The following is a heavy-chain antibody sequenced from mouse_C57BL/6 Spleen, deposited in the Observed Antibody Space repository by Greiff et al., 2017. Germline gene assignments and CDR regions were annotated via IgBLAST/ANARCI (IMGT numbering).Heavy chain of an antibody. CDR2: IYPGSGNT. V-gene: IGHV1-76*01. CDR1: GYTFTDYY. CDR3: ARGGDYDYAMDY. Sequence: VQLQQSGAELVRPGASVKLSCKASGYTFTDYYINWVKQRPGQGLEWIARIYPGSGNTYYNEKFKGKATLTAEKSSSTAYMQLSSLTSEDSAVYFCARGGDYDYAMDYWGQGTSVTVSS. J-gene: IGHJ4*01. D-gene: IGHD1-1*02.